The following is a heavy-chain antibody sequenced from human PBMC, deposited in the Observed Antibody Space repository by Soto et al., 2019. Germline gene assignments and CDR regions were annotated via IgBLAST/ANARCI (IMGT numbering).Heavy chain of an antibody. CDR2: ISAYNGNT. D-gene: IGHD6-19*01. V-gene: IGHV1-18*01. CDR1: GSTFTRYG. Sequence: ASVKVSCTASGSTFTRYGIGWVRQAPGQGLEWMGWISAYNGNTNYAQKRQGRVTMTTDTSTRTAYMELRSLRSDDTAVYYCARVAGGDSSGWYGKGDYFDYWGQGTLVPVFS. J-gene: IGHJ4*02. CDR3: ARVAGGDSSGWYGKGDYFDY.